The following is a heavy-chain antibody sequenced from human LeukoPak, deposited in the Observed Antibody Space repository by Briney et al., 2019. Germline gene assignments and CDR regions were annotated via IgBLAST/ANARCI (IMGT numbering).Heavy chain of an antibody. D-gene: IGHD3-22*01. CDR3: ANTDYYDTSALDY. V-gene: IGHV3-11*03. CDR1: GFTFSDYY. J-gene: IGHJ4*02. Sequence: GGSLRLSCAASGFTFSDYYMSWIRQDPGKGLEWVSYISSSSSYTNYADSVEGRLTISRENAKNSLYLQMNRLRAEDTAVYYCANTDYYDTSALDYWGQGTLVTVSS. CDR2: ISSSSSYT.